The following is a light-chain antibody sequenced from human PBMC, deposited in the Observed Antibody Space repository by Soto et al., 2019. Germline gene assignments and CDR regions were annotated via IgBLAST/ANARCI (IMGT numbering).Light chain of an antibody. J-gene: IGLJ1*01. CDR1: SSGGGSYSH. V-gene: IGLV2-14*01. CDR3: ISYTGSSTSYV. Sequence: QSALTQPASVSGSPGQSITISCSGTSSGGGSYSHVAWYQQFPGKTPKLIIYEVTYRPSGVSHRFSASKSGNTASLTISGLQAGDEADYYCISYTGSSTSYVFGTGTKLTVL. CDR2: EVT.